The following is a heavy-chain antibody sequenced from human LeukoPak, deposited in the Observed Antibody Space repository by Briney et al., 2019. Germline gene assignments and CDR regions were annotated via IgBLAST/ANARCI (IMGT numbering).Heavy chain of an antibody. V-gene: IGHV3-23*01. J-gene: IGHJ6*02. Sequence: GGSLRLSCAASGFTFSSYAMSWVRQAPGKGLEWVSAISGSGGSTYYADSVKGRFTISRDNSENTLYLQMNSLRAEDTAVYYCAKDAPFVVVVAAYYGMDVWGQGTTVTVSS. D-gene: IGHD2-15*01. CDR3: AKDAPFVVVVAAYYGMDV. CDR2: ISGSGGST. CDR1: GFTFSSYA.